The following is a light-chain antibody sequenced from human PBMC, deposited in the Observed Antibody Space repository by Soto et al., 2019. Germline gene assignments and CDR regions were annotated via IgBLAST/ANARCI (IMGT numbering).Light chain of an antibody. V-gene: IGKV3-11*01. Sequence: EIVLTQSPATLSLSPGERATLXXRAXXXXNNYLAWYQQKPGQAPRLLIYDASNRATGIPARFSGSGSGTDFTLTISSLEPEDFAVYYCQQRSIWYTFGQGTKLEIK. CDR2: DAS. J-gene: IGKJ2*01. CDR1: XXXNNY. CDR3: QQRSIWYT.